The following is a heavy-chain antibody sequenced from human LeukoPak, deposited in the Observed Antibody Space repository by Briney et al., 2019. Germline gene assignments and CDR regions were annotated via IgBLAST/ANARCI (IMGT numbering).Heavy chain of an antibody. CDR1: GFTFSSYG. Sequence: GGSLRLSCAASGFTFSSYGMQWVRQAPGKGLEWVAVIWYDGSNKYYADSVKGRFTISRDNSKNTLYLQMNSLSAEDTAVYYCARDQDYYDSSGSPNYYFDYWGQGTLVTVSS. V-gene: IGHV3-33*01. D-gene: IGHD3-22*01. CDR3: ARDQDYYDSSGSPNYYFDY. CDR2: IWYDGSNK. J-gene: IGHJ4*02.